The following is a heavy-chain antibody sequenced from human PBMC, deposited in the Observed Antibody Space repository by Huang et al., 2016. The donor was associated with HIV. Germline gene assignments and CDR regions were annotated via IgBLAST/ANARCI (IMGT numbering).Heavy chain of an antibody. CDR2: INPLSGVT. CDR1: GYTFTDYF. D-gene: IGHD2-15*01. J-gene: IGHJ4*02. V-gene: IGHV1-2*02. CDR3: ARTPYSGSHPDY. Sequence: QVQLVQSGAEVKKPGASVKVSCRTSGYTFTDYFVNWVRQAPGQGLQWIGTINPLSGVTNYAQKFQGRVTMNRDTSIRTVYMELNRLRSDDTALYYCARTPYSGSHPDYWGQGTLVTVSS.